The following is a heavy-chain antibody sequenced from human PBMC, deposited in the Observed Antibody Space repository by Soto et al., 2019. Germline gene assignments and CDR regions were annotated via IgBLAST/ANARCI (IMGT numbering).Heavy chain of an antibody. Sequence: QVQLVQSGAEVKKPGASVKVSCKASGYTFSSYYIHWVRQAPGQGLEWMGIINPSGGSISYAQKFQGRVTMTRDTSTSTAYMELSSLRSEDTAVFYCARVSVAGRRFDYWGQGSLVTVSS. J-gene: IGHJ4*02. CDR1: GYTFSSYY. CDR2: INPSGGSI. V-gene: IGHV1-46*01. CDR3: ARVSVAGRRFDY. D-gene: IGHD6-19*01.